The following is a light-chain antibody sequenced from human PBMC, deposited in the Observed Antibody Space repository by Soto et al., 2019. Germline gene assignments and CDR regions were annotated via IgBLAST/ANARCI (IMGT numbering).Light chain of an antibody. Sequence: QSVLTQPPSVSAAPGQRVTIPCSGSNINIGDNHVSWYQHLPGTAPKLLIYDDNKRPSGIPDRFSGSKSGTSATLGITGFQTGDEADYYCGSWDSSLSAYVFGTGTKVTVL. CDR2: DDN. J-gene: IGLJ1*01. V-gene: IGLV1-51*01. CDR1: NINIGDNH. CDR3: GSWDSSLSAYV.